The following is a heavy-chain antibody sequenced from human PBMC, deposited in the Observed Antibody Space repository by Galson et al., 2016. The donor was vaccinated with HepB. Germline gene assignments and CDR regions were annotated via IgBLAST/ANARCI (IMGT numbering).Heavy chain of an antibody. J-gene: IGHJ3*01. CDR2: IKEDGSVE. CDR1: GFTLSTYW. CDR3: ARHGNLRVGAALTYPLDV. D-gene: IGHD2-15*01. Sequence: SLRLSCAASGFTLSTYWMTWVRQAPGKGLEWVANIKEDGSVENYEASVRGRFTISRDNAKSSLYLQLDSLSADDTAVYYCARHGNLRVGAALTYPLDVWGQGTVVTVSS. V-gene: IGHV3-7*01.